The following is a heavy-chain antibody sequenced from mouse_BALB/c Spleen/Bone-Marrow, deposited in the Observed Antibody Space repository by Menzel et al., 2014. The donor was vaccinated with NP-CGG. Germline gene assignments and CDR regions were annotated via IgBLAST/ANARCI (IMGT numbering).Heavy chain of an antibody. CDR2: IVPANGNT. J-gene: IGHJ2*01. Sequence: EVQLQQSGAELVKPGASVKLSCTASGFNIKDTYMHWVKLRPEQGLEWIGRIVPANGNTKYAPKFQGKATITADTSSNTAYLQLSSLTSEDTAVYFCASYYYGYYFDYWGQGTTLTVSS. CDR1: GFNIKDTY. V-gene: IGHV14-3*02. CDR3: ASYYYGYYFDY. D-gene: IGHD1-1*01.